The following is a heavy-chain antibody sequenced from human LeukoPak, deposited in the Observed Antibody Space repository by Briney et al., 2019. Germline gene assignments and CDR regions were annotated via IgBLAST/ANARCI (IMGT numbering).Heavy chain of an antibody. Sequence: SETLSLTCTVSGGSISSYYWSWIRQPPGKGLEWIGYIYYSGSTNYNPSLKSRVTISVDTSKNQFSLKVSSVTAADTAVYYCARGGGYGGASGIWGQGTMVTVSS. CDR2: IYYSGST. V-gene: IGHV4-59*01. CDR1: GGSISSYY. CDR3: ARGGGYGGASGI. D-gene: IGHD4-23*01. J-gene: IGHJ3*02.